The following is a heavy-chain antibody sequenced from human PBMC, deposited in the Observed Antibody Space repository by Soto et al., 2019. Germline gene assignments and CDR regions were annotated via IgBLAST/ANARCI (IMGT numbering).Heavy chain of an antibody. Sequence: ASVKVSCKASGYTFTSYYIHWVRQAPGQGLEWMGIFNPTGDTASYAQKLQGRVTMTRDTSAGTAYMELGSLRSEDTAVYYCARGGRIVDTGIGYYYYHAMDVWGQGTTVTVSS. CDR1: GYTFTSYY. J-gene: IGHJ6*02. D-gene: IGHD5-18*01. CDR3: ARGGRIVDTGIGYYYYHAMDV. V-gene: IGHV1-46*01. CDR2: FNPTGDTA.